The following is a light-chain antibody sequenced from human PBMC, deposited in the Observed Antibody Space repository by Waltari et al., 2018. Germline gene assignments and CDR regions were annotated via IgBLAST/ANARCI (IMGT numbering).Light chain of an antibody. CDR3: QQYESSSPYT. CDR2: RAS. J-gene: IGKJ2*01. CDR1: QNIGPW. Sequence: DIQMTQSPSTVSASVGDRVTITFRTSQNIGPWLAWYQQKPGRAPNLLIYRASSLQSGVPSRFSGSGSGTEFTLTITSLQPDDIATYYCQQYESSSPYTFGPGTKLEIK. V-gene: IGKV1-5*03.